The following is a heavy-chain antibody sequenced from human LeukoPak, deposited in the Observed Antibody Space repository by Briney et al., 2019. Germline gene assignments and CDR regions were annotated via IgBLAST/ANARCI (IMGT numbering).Heavy chain of an antibody. CDR3: ARAGLATYYYDSTGYGDN. CDR2: ISSGGTNI. CDR1: GFTFSDYY. Sequence: PGGSLRLSCAASGFTFSDYYMSWIRRAPGKGLEWVSCISSGGTNIYYADSVEGRFTISRDNAKKSLYLQMNSLRAEDTAVYYCARAGLATYYYDSTGYGDNWGQGTLVTVSS. D-gene: IGHD3-22*01. J-gene: IGHJ4*02. V-gene: IGHV3-11*01.